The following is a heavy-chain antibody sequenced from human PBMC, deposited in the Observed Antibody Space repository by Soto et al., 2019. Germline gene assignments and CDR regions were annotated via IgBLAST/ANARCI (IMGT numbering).Heavy chain of an antibody. CDR1: GYIFTNFP. Sequence: GASVKVSCKASGYIFTNFPIHWVRQAPGQRLEWMGRINAALGIAKYAQKFQGRVTITTDKSTSTAYTELSSLRSEDTAVYYCARDVGSNYGPNLYYFDYWGQGTLVTVSS. CDR2: INAALGIA. CDR3: ARDVGSNYGPNLYYFDY. V-gene: IGHV1-3*01. D-gene: IGHD4-4*01. J-gene: IGHJ4*02.